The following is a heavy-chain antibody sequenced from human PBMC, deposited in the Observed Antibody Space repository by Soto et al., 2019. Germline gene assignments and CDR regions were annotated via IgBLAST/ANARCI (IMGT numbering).Heavy chain of an antibody. CDR3: ARKGAAASYAHYYMDV. J-gene: IGHJ6*03. CDR1: GGSISPYY. D-gene: IGHD6-13*01. CDR2: VYYSGNT. Sequence: SETLSLTCTVSGGSISPYYWSWIRQPPGKGLEWIGYVYYSGNTNYNPSLETRVTISVDTSRNRFSLNLTSATAADTAVYYCARKGAAASYAHYYMDVWGRGTAVTVSS. V-gene: IGHV4-59*01.